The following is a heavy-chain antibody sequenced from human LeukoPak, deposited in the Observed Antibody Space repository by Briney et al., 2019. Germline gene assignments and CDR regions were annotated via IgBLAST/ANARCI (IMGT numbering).Heavy chain of an antibody. Sequence: ASVKVSCKASGGTFSSYAISWVRQAPGQGLEWMGGIIPIFGTANYAQKFQGRVTITADESTSTAYMELSSLRSEDTAVYYCARDDTCSGGSCYYYYGMDVWGQGTTVTVSS. J-gene: IGHJ6*02. CDR2: IIPIFGTA. V-gene: IGHV1-69*13. CDR1: GGTFSSYA. CDR3: ARDDTCSGGSCYYYYGMDV. D-gene: IGHD2-15*01.